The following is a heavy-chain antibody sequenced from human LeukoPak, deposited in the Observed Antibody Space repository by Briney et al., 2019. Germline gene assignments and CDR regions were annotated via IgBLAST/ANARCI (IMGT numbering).Heavy chain of an antibody. D-gene: IGHD6-13*01. Sequence: PSETLSLTCTVSGGSISSSSYYWGWIRQPPGKGLEWIGSIYYSGSTYYNPSLKSRVTISVDTSKNQFSLKLSSVTAADTAVYYCARVYSSSPDAFDIWGQGTMVTVSS. J-gene: IGHJ3*02. CDR3: ARVYSSSPDAFDI. CDR1: GGSISSSSYY. V-gene: IGHV4-39*01. CDR2: IYYSGST.